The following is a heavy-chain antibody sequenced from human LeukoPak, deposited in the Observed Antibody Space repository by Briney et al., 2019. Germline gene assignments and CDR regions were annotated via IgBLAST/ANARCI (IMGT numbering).Heavy chain of an antibody. D-gene: IGHD6-19*01. J-gene: IGHJ4*02. CDR3: AKDAHSSGWYRFGRSYYFDY. Sequence: GGSLRLSCAASGFTFSSYGMHWVRQAPGKGLEWVAVISYDGSNKYYADSVKGRFTISRDNPKNTLYLQMNSLRAEDTAVYYCAKDAHSSGWYRFGRSYYFDYWGQGTLVTVSS. CDR1: GFTFSSYG. CDR2: ISYDGSNK. V-gene: IGHV3-30*18.